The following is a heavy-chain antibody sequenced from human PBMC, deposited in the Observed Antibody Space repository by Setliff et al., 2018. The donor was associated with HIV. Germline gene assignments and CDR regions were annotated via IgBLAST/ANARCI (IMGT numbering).Heavy chain of an antibody. J-gene: IGHJ4*02. CDR1: GFTFSSYC. CDR3: ARVRLYSSALDY. V-gene: IGHV3-21*01. Sequence: GGSLRLSCVASGFTFSSYCMDWFRQAPGKGLEWVSSISFGSTYIYQSDSVRGRFTISRDTSKNTLSLQMNSLRPEDTAVFYCARVRLYSSALDYWGQGTLVTVSS. D-gene: IGHD3-22*01. CDR2: ISFGSTYI.